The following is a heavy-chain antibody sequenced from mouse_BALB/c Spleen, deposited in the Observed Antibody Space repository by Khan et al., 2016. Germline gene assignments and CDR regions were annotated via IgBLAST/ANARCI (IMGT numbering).Heavy chain of an antibody. V-gene: IGHV4-1*02. Sequence: EVKLLESGGGLVQPGGSLKLSCTTSGFDFSRYWMSWVRQAPGRGLEWIGEINPDSSTINYTPSLKDKFTISRDNAKNTPYLQMSNVRSEDTARKYCPKNWDVGFDYWGQGTTLTVSS. J-gene: IGHJ2*01. D-gene: IGHD4-1*01. CDR2: INPDSSTI. CDR1: GFDFSRYW. CDR3: PKNWDVGFDY.